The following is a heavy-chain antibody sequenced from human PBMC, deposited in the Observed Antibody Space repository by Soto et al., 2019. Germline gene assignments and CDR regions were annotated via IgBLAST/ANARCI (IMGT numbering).Heavy chain of an antibody. V-gene: IGHV3-23*01. CDR1: GFTCSNYA. CDR2: IGSSGVTTTI. D-gene: IGHD6-13*01. Sequence: PRGSLRRSCVVSGFTCSNYAMTWVRQAPGKGLEWVSAIGSSGVTTTIYYADSVKGRLTISRDNSKNTLYLQMDSLRAEDTAVYYCAKYHVEQLARAFHVWGQVTMVPVSS. J-gene: IGHJ3*01. CDR3: AKYHVEQLARAFHV.